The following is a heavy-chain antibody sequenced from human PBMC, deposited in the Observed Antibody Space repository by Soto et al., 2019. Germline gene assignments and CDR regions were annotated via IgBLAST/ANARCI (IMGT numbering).Heavy chain of an antibody. CDR1: GFTFSSYW. V-gene: IGHV3-7*01. CDR3: ADSGSYTDV. CDR2: IKEDGSEK. J-gene: IGHJ6*03. Sequence: EVQLVESGGGLVQPGGSLRLSCAASGFTFSSYWRTWVRQAPGKGLEWVANIKEDGSEKYYVDSVKGRFTISRDNAKNSVYLQMNSLRAEDTAVYYCADSGSYTDVWGKGTTVTVSS. D-gene: IGHD5-12*01.